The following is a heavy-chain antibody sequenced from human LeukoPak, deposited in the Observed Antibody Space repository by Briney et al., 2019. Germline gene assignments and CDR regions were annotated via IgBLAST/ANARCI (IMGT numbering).Heavy chain of an antibody. D-gene: IGHD3-9*01. Sequence: PGGSLRLSCAASGFTFSSYSMNWVRQAPGKGLEWVSYISSSSSTIYYADSVKGRFTISRDNAKNSLYLQMNSLRAEDTAVYYCATRPYDILTGYYRPFDYWGQGTLVTASS. J-gene: IGHJ4*02. V-gene: IGHV3-48*01. CDR3: ATRPYDILTGYYRPFDY. CDR2: ISSSSSTI. CDR1: GFTFSSYS.